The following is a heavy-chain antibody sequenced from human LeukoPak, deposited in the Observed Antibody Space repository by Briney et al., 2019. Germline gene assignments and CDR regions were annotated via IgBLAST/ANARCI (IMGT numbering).Heavy chain of an antibody. Sequence: GGSLRLSCAASGFTVSSNYMSWVRQAPGNGLEWVSSISSSSSYIYYADSVKGRFTISRDNAKNSLYLQMNSLRAEDTAVYYCARDIVGVRRSGFDYWGQGTLVTVSS. CDR1: GFTVSSNY. D-gene: IGHD1-26*01. CDR2: ISSSSSYI. J-gene: IGHJ4*02. V-gene: IGHV3-21*01. CDR3: ARDIVGVRRSGFDY.